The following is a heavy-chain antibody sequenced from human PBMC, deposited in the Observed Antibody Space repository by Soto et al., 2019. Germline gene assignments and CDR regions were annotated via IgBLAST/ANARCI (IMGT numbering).Heavy chain of an antibody. Sequence: GESLKISCMASGYSFTNYWIGWVRQMPGEGLEWLGIIYPGDSDIRYSPSFQGQVTISADKSISTAYLQWSSLKASDTAMYYCATGGYYYCMDVWGQGTTVTVSS. CDR3: ATGGYYYCMDV. CDR2: IYPGDSDI. J-gene: IGHJ6*02. V-gene: IGHV5-51*01. CDR1: GYSFTNYW.